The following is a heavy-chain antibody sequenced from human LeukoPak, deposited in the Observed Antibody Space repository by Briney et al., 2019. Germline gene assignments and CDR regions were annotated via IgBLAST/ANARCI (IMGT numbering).Heavy chain of an antibody. CDR3: AKDMDTMMVIFNPT. V-gene: IGHV3-23*01. CDR1: EFAFSNYA. J-gene: IGHJ5*02. D-gene: IGHD3-22*01. Sequence: GGSLRLSCAASEFAFSNYAMNWVRQTPGKGLEWVSTISSGGSSTYYADSVKGQFTISRDNSKSTLFLQMSSLRAEDAAVYYCAKDMDTMMVIFNPTWGQGTLVTVSS. CDR2: ISSGGSST.